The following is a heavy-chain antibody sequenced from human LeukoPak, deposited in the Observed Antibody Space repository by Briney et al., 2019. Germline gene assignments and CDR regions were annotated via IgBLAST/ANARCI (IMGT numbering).Heavy chain of an antibody. CDR3: ARVFVANWFDP. CDR1: GYTLTELS. Sequence: ASVKVSCKVSGYTLTELSMHWVRQAPGQGLEWMGWINPNSGGTNYAQKFQGRVTMTRDTSISTAYMELSRLRSDDTAVYYCARVFVANWFDPWGQGTLVTVSS. D-gene: IGHD3-3*01. V-gene: IGHV1-2*02. CDR2: INPNSGGT. J-gene: IGHJ5*02.